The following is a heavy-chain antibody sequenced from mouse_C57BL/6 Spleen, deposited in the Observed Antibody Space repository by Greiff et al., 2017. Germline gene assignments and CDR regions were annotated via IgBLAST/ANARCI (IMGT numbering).Heavy chain of an antibody. J-gene: IGHJ3*01. CDR3: ARGDYDGAWFAY. V-gene: IGHV1-81*01. D-gene: IGHD2-4*01. CDR2: IYPRSGNT. CDR1: GYTFTSYG. Sequence: LVESGAELARPGASVKLSCKASGYTFTSYGISWVKQRTGQGLEWIGEIYPRSGNTYYNEKFKGKATLTADKSSSTAYMELRSLTSEDSAVYFCARGDYDGAWFAYWGQGTLVTVSA.